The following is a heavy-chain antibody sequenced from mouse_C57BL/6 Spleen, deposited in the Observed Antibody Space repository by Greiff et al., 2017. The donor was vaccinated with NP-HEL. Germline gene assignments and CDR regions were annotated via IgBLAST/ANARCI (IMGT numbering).Heavy chain of an antibody. V-gene: IGHV1-52*01. D-gene: IGHD1-1*01. CDR2: IDPSDSET. CDR1: GYTFTSYW. CDR3: ARYTTDRYFDV. Sequence: QVQLQQPGAELVRPGSSVKLSCKASGYTFTSYWMHWVKQRPIQGLEWIGNIDPSDSETHYNQKFKDKATLTVDKSSSTAYMQLSSLTSEDSAVYYCARYTTDRYFDVWGTGTTVTVSS. J-gene: IGHJ1*03.